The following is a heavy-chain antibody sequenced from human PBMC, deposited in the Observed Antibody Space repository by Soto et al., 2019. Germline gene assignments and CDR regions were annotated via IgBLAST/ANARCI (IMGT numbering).Heavy chain of an antibody. Sequence: EVQLVESGGGLVKPGGSLRLSCAASGFTFSSYSMNWVRQAPGKGLEWVSSISSSSSYIYYADSVKGRFTISRDNAKNSLYLQMNSLRAEDTAVYYCARDGWDQGGMDVWGQGTTVTVSS. CDR1: GFTFSSYS. CDR3: ARDGWDQGGMDV. V-gene: IGHV3-21*01. D-gene: IGHD1-26*01. CDR2: ISSSSSYI. J-gene: IGHJ6*02.